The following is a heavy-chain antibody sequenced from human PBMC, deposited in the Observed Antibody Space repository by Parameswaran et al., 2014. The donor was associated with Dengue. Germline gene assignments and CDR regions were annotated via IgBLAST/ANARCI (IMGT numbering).Heavy chain of an antibody. CDR3: ARDPASYDFWSGYYSYMDV. D-gene: IGHD3-3*01. Sequence: WVRQAPGQGLEWMGWINTNTGNPTYAQGFTGRFVFSLDTSVSTAYLQISSLKAEDTAVYYCARDPASYDFWSGYYSYMDVWGKGTTVTVSS. V-gene: IGHV7-4-1*02. J-gene: IGHJ6*03. CDR2: INTNTGNP.